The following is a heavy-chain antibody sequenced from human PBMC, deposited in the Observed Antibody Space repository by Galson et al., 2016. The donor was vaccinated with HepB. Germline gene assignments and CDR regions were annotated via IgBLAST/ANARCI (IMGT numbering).Heavy chain of an antibody. CDR3: AKDGWRSSVGYFYYYGLDV. V-gene: IGHV3-23*01. CDR1: GFTFSDSP. D-gene: IGHD1-26*01. J-gene: IGHJ6*02. CDR2: ITGSGDSP. Sequence: SLRLSCAASGFTFSDSPMSWVRQAPGKGLEWVSAITGSGDSPYYADSVKGRFTISRDNSKNTLYLQMNSLRAEDTAVYYCAKDGWRSSVGYFYYYGLDVWGHGTTVTVSS.